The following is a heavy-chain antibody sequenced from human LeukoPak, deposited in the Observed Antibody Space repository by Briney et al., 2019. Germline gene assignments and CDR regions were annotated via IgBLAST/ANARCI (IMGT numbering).Heavy chain of an antibody. J-gene: IGHJ4*02. CDR2: IYYSGST. D-gene: IGHD6-19*01. Sequence: PSETLSLTCTVSGGSISGYYWSWIRQPPGKGLEWIGYIYYSGSTNYNPSLKSRVTISVDTSKNQFSLKLSSVTAADTAVYYCARHITSSGWYSNFDYWGQGTLATVSS. CDR3: ARHITSSGWYSNFDY. V-gene: IGHV4-59*08. CDR1: GGSISGYY.